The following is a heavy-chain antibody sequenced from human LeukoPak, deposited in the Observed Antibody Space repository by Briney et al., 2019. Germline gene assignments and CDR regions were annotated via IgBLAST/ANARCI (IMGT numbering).Heavy chain of an antibody. CDR2: INPSGTT. CDR1: GVSVSSYY. CDR3: ARIMGHFDF. V-gene: IGHV4-59*02. Sequence: SETLSLTCTVSGVSVSSYYWSWIRQPPGKGLEWIGYINPSGTTDYNPSLKSRVTISVDTSKNQFSLRLISVTTADTAVHYCARIMGHFDFWGPGTLVTVSS. D-gene: IGHD1-26*01. J-gene: IGHJ4*02.